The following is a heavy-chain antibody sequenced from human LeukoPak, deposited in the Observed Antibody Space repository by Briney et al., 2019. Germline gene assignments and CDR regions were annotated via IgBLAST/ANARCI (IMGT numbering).Heavy chain of an antibody. CDR3: AKQLGYCSDGSCYFPY. CDR2: ISNNGGYT. CDR1: GFTFSSYA. V-gene: IGHV3-23*01. Sequence: GSLRLSYAASGFTFSSYAMSWVRQAPGKGLEWVSAISNNGGYTYYADSVQGRFTISRDNSKSTLCLQMNSLRAEDTAVYYCAKQLGYCSDGSCYFPYWGQGTLVTVSS. J-gene: IGHJ4*02. D-gene: IGHD2-15*01.